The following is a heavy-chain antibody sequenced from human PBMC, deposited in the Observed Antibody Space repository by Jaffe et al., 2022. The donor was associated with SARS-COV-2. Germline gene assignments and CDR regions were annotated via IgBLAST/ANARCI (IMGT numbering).Heavy chain of an antibody. CDR2: INHSGST. Sequence: QVQLQQWGAGLLKPSETLSLTCAVYGGSFSGYYWSWIRQPPGKGLEWIGEINHSGSTNYNPSLKSRVTISVDTSKNQFSLKLSSVTAADTAVYYCARHLTIFGVVTKSINYYYYGMDVWGQGTTVTVSS. V-gene: IGHV4-34*01. CDR1: GGSFSGYY. J-gene: IGHJ6*02. CDR3: ARHLTIFGVVTKSINYYYYGMDV. D-gene: IGHD3-3*01.